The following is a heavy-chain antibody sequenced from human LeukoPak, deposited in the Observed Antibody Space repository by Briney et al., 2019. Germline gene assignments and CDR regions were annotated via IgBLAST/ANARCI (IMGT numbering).Heavy chain of an antibody. CDR2: ISSSSSYI. CDR3: AKDGCPTCYHWDAFDI. Sequence: GGSLRLSCAASGFTFSSYSMNWVRQAPGKGLEWVSSISSSSSYIYYADSVKGRFTISRDNAKNSLYLQMNSLRAEDTALYYCAKDGCPTCYHWDAFDIWGQGTMVTVSS. J-gene: IGHJ3*02. V-gene: IGHV3-21*04. D-gene: IGHD2-2*01. CDR1: GFTFSSYS.